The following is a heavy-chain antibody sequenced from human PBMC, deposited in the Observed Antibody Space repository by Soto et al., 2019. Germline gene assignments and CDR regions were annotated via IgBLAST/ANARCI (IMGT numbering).Heavy chain of an antibody. CDR2: ISSSSSTI. D-gene: IGHD3-3*01. J-gene: IGHJ6*02. Sequence: GGSLRLSCAASGFTFSSYSMNWVRQAPGKGLEWVSYISSSSSTIYYADSVKGRFTISRDNAKNSLYLQMNSLRDEDTAVYYCARDPITIFGVVRHYYYYGMDVWGQGTTVTVSS. V-gene: IGHV3-48*02. CDR1: GFTFSSYS. CDR3: ARDPITIFGVVRHYYYYGMDV.